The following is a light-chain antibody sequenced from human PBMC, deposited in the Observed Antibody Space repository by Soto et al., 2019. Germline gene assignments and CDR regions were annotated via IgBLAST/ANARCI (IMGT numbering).Light chain of an antibody. J-gene: IGKJ1*01. V-gene: IGKV3-15*01. Sequence: EIVLTQSPATLSVSPGESAALSCRASQSIVSNLAWYQQKPGQAPRLLIDGASTRATGVPARFRSSGSGTDFTLTISSLQSEDFAVYYCHQYNSWPTWTFGQGTTVEVK. CDR1: QSIVSN. CDR3: HQYNSWPTWT. CDR2: GAS.